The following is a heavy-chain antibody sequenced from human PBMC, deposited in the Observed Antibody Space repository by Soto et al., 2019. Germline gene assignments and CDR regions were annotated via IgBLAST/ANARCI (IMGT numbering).Heavy chain of an antibody. CDR3: ARGSSGDKVDY. CDR2: MYNGGAT. J-gene: IGHJ4*02. D-gene: IGHD3-10*01. CDR1: GGSIISSDDY. Sequence: PSETLSLTCSVSGGSIISSDDYWSWIRQSPDRGLEWIGHMYNGGATYSSPSLRSRITISVDTSKTQFFLKVTSLSAADTAVYYCARGSSGDKVDYWGQGILVTVSS. V-gene: IGHV4-30-4*01.